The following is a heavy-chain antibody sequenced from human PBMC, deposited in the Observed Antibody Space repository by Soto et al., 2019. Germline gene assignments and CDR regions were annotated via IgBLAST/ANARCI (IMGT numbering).Heavy chain of an antibody. Sequence: PSETLSLTCAVSGGSINTYYWSWVRQPPGKGLEWIGNIHHSGSTNYNPSLNSRVTISIDTAKNQFSLRLSSVTTADTASSYCARTTAVPNSSRSRYFFDYWGQGTLVAVSS. CDR3: ARTTAVPNSSRSRYFFDY. CDR1: GGSINTYY. J-gene: IGHJ4*02. V-gene: IGHV4-59*01. D-gene: IGHD4-17*01. CDR2: IHHSGST.